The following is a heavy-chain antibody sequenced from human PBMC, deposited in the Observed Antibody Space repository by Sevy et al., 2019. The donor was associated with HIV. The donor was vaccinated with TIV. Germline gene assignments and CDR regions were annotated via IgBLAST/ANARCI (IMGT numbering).Heavy chain of an antibody. CDR1: GYTLTQLS. V-gene: IGHV1-24*01. D-gene: IGHD3-22*01. J-gene: IGHJ4*02. Sequence: ASVKVSCKVSGYTLTQLSMHWVRQVPGKGLEWMGSFDPEDDETIYAQKFQGRVTMTEDTSTDIAYMELSSLRSEDPAVYYCATTKDYYENSGDPFDYWGQGTLVTVSS. CDR2: FDPEDDET. CDR3: ATTKDYYENSGDPFDY.